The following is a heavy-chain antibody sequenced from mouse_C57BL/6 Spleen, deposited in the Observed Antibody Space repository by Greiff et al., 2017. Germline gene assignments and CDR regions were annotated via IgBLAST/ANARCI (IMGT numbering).Heavy chain of an antibody. CDR2: IHPNSGST. D-gene: IGHD2-1*01. CDR3: ARSGYGNYVWYFEV. J-gene: IGHJ1*03. Sequence: QVQLQQPGAELVKPAASVKLSCKASGYTFTSYWMHWVKQRPGQGLEWIGMIHPNSGSTNYNEKFKSKATLTVEKSYSTAYMQLRSLTSEDSAVYYCARSGYGNYVWYFEVWGTGTTVTVSS. V-gene: IGHV1-64*01. CDR1: GYTFTSYW.